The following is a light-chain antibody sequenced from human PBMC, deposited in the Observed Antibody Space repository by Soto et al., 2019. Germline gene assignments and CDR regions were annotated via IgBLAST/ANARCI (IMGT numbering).Light chain of an antibody. J-gene: IGLJ2*01. CDR1: SSDAGGYYY. V-gene: IGLV2-11*01. CDR3: FSYAGSYTVV. Sequence: QSALTQPRSVSGSPGQSVTISCTGTSSDAGGYYYVSWYQQHPGKAPKLMIYDVSKRPSGVPDRFSGSKSGNPASLTISGLQAEDEADYCCFSYAGSYTVVFGGGTQLTVL. CDR2: DVS.